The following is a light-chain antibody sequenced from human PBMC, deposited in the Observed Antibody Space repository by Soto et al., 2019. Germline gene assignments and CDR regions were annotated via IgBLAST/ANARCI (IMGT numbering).Light chain of an antibody. CDR1: SSDVGGYNY. CDR2: EVS. CDR3: SSYTSRSTLDYV. Sequence: QSALTQPASVSESPGQSITISCTGTSSDVGGYNYVSWYQQHPGKAPKLMIYEVSNRPSGVSNRFSGSKSGNTASLTISGLQAEDEADYYCSSYTSRSTLDYVFGSGTKVTVL. J-gene: IGLJ1*01. V-gene: IGLV2-14*01.